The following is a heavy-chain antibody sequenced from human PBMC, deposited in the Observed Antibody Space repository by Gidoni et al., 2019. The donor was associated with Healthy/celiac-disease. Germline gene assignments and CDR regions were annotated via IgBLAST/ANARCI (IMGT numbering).Heavy chain of an antibody. CDR2: IYSGGST. CDR3: ARVSARVAVAGTGGDNWFDP. V-gene: IGHV3-53*01. CDR1: GFTVGGNS. D-gene: IGHD6-19*01. J-gene: IGHJ5*02. Sequence: EVPLVEPGGGLIQPGGSLRLSCAVSGFTVGGNSMSWVRQAPGKGLEWVSVIYSGGSTYYADCVEGRFTISRDNSKNTLYLQMNSLRAEDTAVYYCARVSARVAVAGTGGDNWFDPWGQGTLVTVSS.